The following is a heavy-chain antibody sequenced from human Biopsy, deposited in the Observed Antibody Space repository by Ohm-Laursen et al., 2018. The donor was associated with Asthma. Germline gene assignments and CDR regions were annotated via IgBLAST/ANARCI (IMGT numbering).Heavy chain of an antibody. Sequence: SLRLSCTASGFAVSRDHMFWVRQAPGKGLEWVSVIYSGGTSHTADSVRGRFTISRDYSKNTLYLQMHSLRAENTAVYYCARGDSSNWSHYYFDYWGQGTLVTVSS. CDR2: IYSGGTS. CDR3: ARGDSSNWSHYYFDY. D-gene: IGHD3-22*01. V-gene: IGHV3-53*01. CDR1: GFAVSRDH. J-gene: IGHJ4*02.